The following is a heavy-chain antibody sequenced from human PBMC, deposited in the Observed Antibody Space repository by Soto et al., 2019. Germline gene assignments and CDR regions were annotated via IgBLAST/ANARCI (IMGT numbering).Heavy chain of an antibody. CDR3: ARGPTIFGVVTIYYYGMDV. Sequence: GGSLRLSCAASGFTFSSYAMHWVRQAPGKGLEWVALISYDGSNKYYAYFVKGRFTISRDNSKNTLYLQMNSLRAEDTAVYYYARGPTIFGVVTIYYYGMDVWGQGTTVTVSS. D-gene: IGHD3-3*01. J-gene: IGHJ6*02. CDR2: ISYDGSNK. CDR1: GFTFSSYA. V-gene: IGHV3-30-3*01.